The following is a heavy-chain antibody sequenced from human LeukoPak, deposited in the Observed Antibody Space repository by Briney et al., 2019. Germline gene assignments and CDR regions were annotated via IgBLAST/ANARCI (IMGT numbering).Heavy chain of an antibody. Sequence: SVTVSCTASGGTFSRHTISWVRQSPGQGLEWMGGITPMFGTSNYAQKFRGRVTITADESTSTAYVELSSLRSEDTAVYYCARDSSEFRSLLFHWGQGTLVTVSS. J-gene: IGHJ1*01. V-gene: IGHV1-69*01. CDR1: GGTFSRHT. CDR3: ARDSSEFRSLLFH. CDR2: ITPMFGTS. D-gene: IGHD1-14*01.